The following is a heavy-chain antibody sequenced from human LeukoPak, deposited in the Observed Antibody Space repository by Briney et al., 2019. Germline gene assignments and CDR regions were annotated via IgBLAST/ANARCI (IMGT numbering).Heavy chain of an antibody. D-gene: IGHD3-10*01. J-gene: IGHJ6*02. CDR2: ISYDESNK. CDR3: ARDPRAATHGAYYYGMDV. CDR1: GFTFSSYA. Sequence: PGGSLRLSCAASGFTFSSYAMHWVRRAPGKGLEWVAVISYDESNKYYADSVKGRFTISRDNSKNTLYLQMNSLRTEDTATYYCARDPRAATHGAYYYGMDVWGQGTTVTVSS. V-gene: IGHV3-30-3*01.